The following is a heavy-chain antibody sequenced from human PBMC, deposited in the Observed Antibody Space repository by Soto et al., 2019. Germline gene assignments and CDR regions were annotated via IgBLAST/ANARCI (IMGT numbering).Heavy chain of an antibody. CDR3: ARWTYCGGDCYWLDF. Sequence: SETLALTCTISGGSISGFYWGWIRQPPGKGLEWIGNIYYSGSANYDPSLRSRVTISLNTSKNQFSLNLNSVTAADTAIYYCARWTYCGGDCYWLDFWGQGTLVTVSS. V-gene: IGHV4-59*01. CDR2: IYYSGSA. D-gene: IGHD2-21*02. J-gene: IGHJ4*02. CDR1: GGSISGFY.